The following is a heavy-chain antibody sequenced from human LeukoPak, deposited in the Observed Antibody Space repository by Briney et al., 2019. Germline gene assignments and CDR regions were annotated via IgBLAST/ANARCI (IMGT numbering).Heavy chain of an antibody. Sequence: SETLSLTCAVSGGSISSGGYSWSWIRQPPGKGLEWIGYIYHSGSTYYYPSLKSRVTISVDRSKNQFSLKLSSVTAADTAVYYCASYHDYGDYWGQGTLVTVSS. V-gene: IGHV4-30-2*01. J-gene: IGHJ4*02. CDR1: GGSISSGGYS. CDR3: ASYHDYGDY. CDR2: IYHSGST. D-gene: IGHD2-2*01.